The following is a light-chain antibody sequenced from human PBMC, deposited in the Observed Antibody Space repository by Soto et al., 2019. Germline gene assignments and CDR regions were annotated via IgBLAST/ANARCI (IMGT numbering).Light chain of an antibody. V-gene: IGKV1-9*01. CDR2: GAS. J-gene: IGKJ4*01. CDR1: QGISTY. Sequence: DIQLTQSPSFLSASVGDRVTITCRASQGISTYLAWYQQKPGKALKLLIYGASTLQSGVPSRFSGSGSGAEFTLTISSLQPEDFATYYCQQLNSDFTFGGGTTVEI. CDR3: QQLNSDFT.